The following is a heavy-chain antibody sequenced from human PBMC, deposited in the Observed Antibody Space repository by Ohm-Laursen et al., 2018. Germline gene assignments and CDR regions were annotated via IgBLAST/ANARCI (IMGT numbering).Heavy chain of an antibody. CDR2: IYSGGST. CDR1: GFTVSSNY. J-gene: IGHJ4*02. D-gene: IGHD3-22*01. CDR3: ARDSWYSSGYIDY. Sequence: GSLRLSCTASGFTVSSNYMSWVRQAPGKGLEWVSVIYSGGSTYYTDSVKGRFTISRDNSKNTLYLQMNSLRAEDTAVYYCARDSWYSSGYIDYWGQGTLVTVSS. V-gene: IGHV3-53*01.